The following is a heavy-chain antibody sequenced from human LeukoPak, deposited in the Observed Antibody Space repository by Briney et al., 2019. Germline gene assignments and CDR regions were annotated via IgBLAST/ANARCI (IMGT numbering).Heavy chain of an antibody. CDR2: ISWDGGST. CDR3: AKGGATMIVVVGIDY. J-gene: IGHJ4*02. Sequence: PGGSLRLSCAVSGFTFDDYTMHWVRQAPGKGLEWVSLISWDGGSTYYADSVKGRFTISRDNSKNSLYLQMNSLRTEDTALYYCAKGGATMIVVVGIDYWGQGTLVTVSS. V-gene: IGHV3-43*01. D-gene: IGHD3-22*01. CDR1: GFTFDDYT.